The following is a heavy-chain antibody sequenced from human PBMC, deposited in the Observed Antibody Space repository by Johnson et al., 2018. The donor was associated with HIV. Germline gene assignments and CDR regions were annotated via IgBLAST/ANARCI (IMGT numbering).Heavy chain of an antibody. CDR2: TRNKANSYTT. J-gene: IGHJ3*02. CDR3: ARDASLRFLEWFDAFDI. D-gene: IGHD3-3*01. Sequence: EVQLVESGGGVVQPGRSLRLSCAASGFTFSDHYMDWVRQAPGKGLEWVGRTRNKANSYTTEYAASVKGRFTISRDESQNTVYLQMNSLRAEDTAVYYCARDASLRFLEWFDAFDIWGQGTMVTVSS. V-gene: IGHV3-72*01. CDR1: GFTFSDHY.